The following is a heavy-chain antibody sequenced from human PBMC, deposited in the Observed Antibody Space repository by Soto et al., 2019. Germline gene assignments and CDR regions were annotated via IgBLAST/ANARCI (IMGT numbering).Heavy chain of an antibody. Sequence: GGSLRLSCAASGFTFSSYAMSWVRQAPGKGLEWVSAISGSGGSTYYADSVKGRFTISRDNSKNTLYLQMNSLRAEDTAVYYCANLCSSWYRASYFDYWGQGTLVTVSS. CDR1: GFTFSSYA. CDR3: ANLCSSWYRASYFDY. J-gene: IGHJ4*02. CDR2: ISGSGGST. V-gene: IGHV3-23*01. D-gene: IGHD6-13*01.